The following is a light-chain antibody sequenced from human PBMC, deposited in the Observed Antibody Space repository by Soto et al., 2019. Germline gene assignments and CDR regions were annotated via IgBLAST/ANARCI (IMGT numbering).Light chain of an antibody. Sequence: QSALTQPASVSGSPGQSITISCTGTSSDVGLYNFVSWHQQHPGKVPKLMIYDVYHRPSGVSNRFSASKSGNTASLTISGLQAEDEADYYCSSYTSSTTLVFGTGTKVTVL. V-gene: IGLV2-14*01. CDR3: SSYTSSTTLV. J-gene: IGLJ1*01. CDR1: SSDVGLYNF. CDR2: DVY.